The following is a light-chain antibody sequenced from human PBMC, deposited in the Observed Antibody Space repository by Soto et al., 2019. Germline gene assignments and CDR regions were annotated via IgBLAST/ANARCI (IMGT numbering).Light chain of an antibody. CDR2: KAS. V-gene: IGKV1-5*03. J-gene: IGKJ1*01. CDR1: QTISTL. CDR3: QQYSTYPWT. Sequence: DIQMTQSPSTLSASVGDRVTITCRASQTISTLLAWYQQRPGKAPNLLIYKASSLESGVPSRFSGSGSGTEFTITISSLQPDDFATYFCQQYSTYPWTFGQWTKVEVK.